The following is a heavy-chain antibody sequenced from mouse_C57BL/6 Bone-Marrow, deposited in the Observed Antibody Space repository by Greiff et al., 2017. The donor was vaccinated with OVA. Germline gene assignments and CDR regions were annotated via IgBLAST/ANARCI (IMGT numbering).Heavy chain of an antibody. CDR1: GFTFSDFY. J-gene: IGHJ2*01. Sequence: EVKLVESGGGLVQSGRSLRLSCATSGFTFSDFYMAWVRQAPGKGLEWIAASRNKANAYTTEYSASVKGRFIVYRDTSQSILYLQMNALRAEDTAIYYCARDQATLDYWGQGTTLTVSS. CDR2: SRNKANAYTT. CDR3: ARDQATLDY. V-gene: IGHV7-1*01. D-gene: IGHD3-2*02.